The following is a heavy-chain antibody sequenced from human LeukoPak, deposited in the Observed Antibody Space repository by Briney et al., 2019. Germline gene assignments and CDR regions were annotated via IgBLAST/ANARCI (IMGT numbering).Heavy chain of an antibody. CDR3: AGLDSARNPWAY. D-gene: IGHD4-11*01. V-gene: IGHV3-7*01. CDR1: GFTFTNFW. J-gene: IGHJ4*02. CDR2: IRPDGSEQ. Sequence: GGSLILSCAASGFTFTNFWMNWIRRAPGRGLEWVANIRPDGSEQFYVDSVKGRFTISRDNAKNSVYLQMNSLRADDTAVYYCAGLDSARNPWAYWGQGTLVTVST.